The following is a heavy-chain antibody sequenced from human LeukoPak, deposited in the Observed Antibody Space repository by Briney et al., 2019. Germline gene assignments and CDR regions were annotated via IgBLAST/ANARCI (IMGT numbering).Heavy chain of an antibody. CDR3: ARGAYYYED. Sequence: GGSLRLSCAASGFTFSTYAMSWVRQAPGKGLEWVSYISSSSSTIYYADSVKGRFTISRDNAKNSLYLQMNSLRAEDTAVYYCARGAYYYEDWGQGTLVTVSS. J-gene: IGHJ4*02. CDR1: GFTFSTYA. V-gene: IGHV3-48*01. CDR2: ISSSSSTI. D-gene: IGHD3-22*01.